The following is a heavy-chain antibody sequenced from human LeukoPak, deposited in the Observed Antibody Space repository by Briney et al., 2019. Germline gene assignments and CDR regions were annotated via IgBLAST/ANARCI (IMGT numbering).Heavy chain of an antibody. D-gene: IGHD3-22*01. CDR3: ARGVPDSSGYYFDY. V-gene: IGHV4-59*01. CDR1: GGSISSYY. J-gene: IGHJ4*02. CDR2: IYYSGST. Sequence: PSETLSLTCAVSGGSISSYYWSWIRQPPGKGLEWIGYIYYSGSTNYNPSLKSRVTISVDTSKNQFSLKLSSVTAADTAVYYRARGVPDSSGYYFDYWGQGTLVTVSS.